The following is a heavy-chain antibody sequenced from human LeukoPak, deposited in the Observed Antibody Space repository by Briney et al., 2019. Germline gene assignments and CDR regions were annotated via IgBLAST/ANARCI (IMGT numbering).Heavy chain of an antibody. V-gene: IGHV4-34*01. CDR1: GGSFSGYY. D-gene: IGHD3-22*01. CDR2: INHSGST. Sequence: SETLSLTCAVYGGSFSGYYWSWIRQPPGKGLEWIGEINHSGSTNYNPSLKSRVTISVDTSKNQFSLKLSSVTAADTAVYYCARDRYYYDTSGYYFDYWGQGTLVTVSS. J-gene: IGHJ4*02. CDR3: ARDRYYYDTSGYYFDY.